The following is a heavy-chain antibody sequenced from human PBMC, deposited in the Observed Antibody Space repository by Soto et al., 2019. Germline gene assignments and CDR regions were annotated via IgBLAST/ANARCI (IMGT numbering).Heavy chain of an antibody. CDR3: ARGDMVRGVIIIAYYYYGMDV. J-gene: IGHJ6*02. D-gene: IGHD3-10*01. CDR2: ISAYNGNT. V-gene: IGHV1-18*01. CDR1: GYTFTSYG. Sequence: GASVKVSCKASGYTFTSYGISWVRQAPGQGLEWMGWISAYNGNTNYAQKLQGRVTMTTDTSTSTAYMELRSLRSDDTAVYYCARGDMVRGVIIIAYYYYGMDVWGQGTTVTVSS.